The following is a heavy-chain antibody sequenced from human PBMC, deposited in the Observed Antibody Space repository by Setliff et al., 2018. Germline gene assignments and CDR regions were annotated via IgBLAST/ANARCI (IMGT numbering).Heavy chain of an antibody. CDR1: GGSISTYY. Sequence: SETLSLTCTVSGGSISTYYWSWIRQPPGKGLEWIGYIYYSGSTNYNPSLKSRVTITVDPSKNQFSLKLNSVTAADTAVYYCARGYYDATGRVYFQYWGQGTLVTVSS. CDR3: ARGYYDATGRVYFQY. V-gene: IGHV4-59*12. CDR2: IYYSGST. J-gene: IGHJ1*01. D-gene: IGHD3-22*01.